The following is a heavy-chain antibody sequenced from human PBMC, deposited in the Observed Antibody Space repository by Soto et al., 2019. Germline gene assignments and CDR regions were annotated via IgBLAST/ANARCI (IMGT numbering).Heavy chain of an antibody. D-gene: IGHD6-13*01. CDR1: GYSFTSYW. V-gene: IGHV5-10-1*01. CDR2: IDPSDSYT. CDR3: ARLWYSSSWYPPRFYGMDV. Sequence: GEAQKISCKGSGYSFTSYWISWVRQMPGKGLKWMGRIDPSDSYTNYSPSFQGHVTISADKSISTAYLQWSSLKASDTAMYYCARLWYSSSWYPPRFYGMDVWGQETTVTVSS. J-gene: IGHJ6*02.